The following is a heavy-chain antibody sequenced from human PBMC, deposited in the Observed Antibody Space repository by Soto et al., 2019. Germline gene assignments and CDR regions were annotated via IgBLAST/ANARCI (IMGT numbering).Heavy chain of an antibody. CDR1: GFTFSSYA. V-gene: IGHV3-23*01. Sequence: EVQLLESGGGLVQPGGSLRLSCAASGFTFSSYAMSWVRQATGKGLEWVSDISGSGGSTYYADSVKCRFTISRDNYKNTLYLQMNSLRSEATAVYYCAKVGHYGDYDYWGQGTLVTVSS. D-gene: IGHD4-17*01. J-gene: IGHJ4*02. CDR2: ISGSGGST. CDR3: AKVGHYGDYDY.